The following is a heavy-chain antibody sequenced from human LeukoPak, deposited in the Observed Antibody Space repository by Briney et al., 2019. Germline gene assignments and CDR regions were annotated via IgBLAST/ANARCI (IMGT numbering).Heavy chain of an antibody. D-gene: IGHD3-22*01. CDR1: GFTFSSYA. CDR3: ARGVDYYENSGTIDY. J-gene: IGHJ4*02. V-gene: IGHV3-23*01. CDR2: VSGSGVST. Sequence: GGSLRLSCAASGFTFSSYAMNWVRQAPGKELEWVASVSGSGVSTYYADSVKGRFTISRDNSRNTLYLQMNSLRAEDTAVYYCARGVDYYENSGTIDYWGQGTLVTVSS.